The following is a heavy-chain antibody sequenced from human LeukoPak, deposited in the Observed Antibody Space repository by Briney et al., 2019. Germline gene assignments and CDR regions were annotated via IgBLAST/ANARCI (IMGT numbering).Heavy chain of an antibody. Sequence: SETLSLTCTVSGGSISSYYWSWIRQPPGKGLEWIGYIYYSGSTNYNPSLKSRVTISVDTSKNQFSLKLGSVTAADTAVYYCARVRGVIPDYWGQGTLVTVSS. CDR1: GGSISSYY. D-gene: IGHD3-10*01. CDR2: IYYSGST. V-gene: IGHV4-59*08. J-gene: IGHJ4*02. CDR3: ARVRGVIPDY.